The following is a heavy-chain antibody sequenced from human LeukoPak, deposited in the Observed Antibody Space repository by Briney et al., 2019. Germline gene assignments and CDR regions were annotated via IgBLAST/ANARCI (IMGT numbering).Heavy chain of an antibody. V-gene: IGHV4-39*07. Sequence: SETLSLTCTVSGGSISSSSYYWGWIRQPPGKGLEWIGSIYYSGSTYYNPSLKSRVTISVDTSKNQFSLKLSSVTAADTAVYYCARGRPAMIVVVISPFDYWGQGTLVTVSS. CDR1: GGSISSSSYY. D-gene: IGHD3-22*01. J-gene: IGHJ4*02. CDR2: IYYSGST. CDR3: ARGRPAMIVVVISPFDY.